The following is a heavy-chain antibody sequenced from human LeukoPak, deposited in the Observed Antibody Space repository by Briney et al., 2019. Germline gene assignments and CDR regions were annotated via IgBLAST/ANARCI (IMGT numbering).Heavy chain of an antibody. D-gene: IGHD5-12*01. CDR2: IYYSGST. V-gene: IGHV4-59*01. Sequence: SETLSLTCTVSGGSISSYYWSWIRQPPGKGLEWIGYIYYSGSTNYNPSLKSRVTISVDTSKNQFSLKLSSVTAADTAVYYCARGEIVAEFDPWGQGTLVTVSS. J-gene: IGHJ5*02. CDR3: ARGEIVAEFDP. CDR1: GGSISSYY.